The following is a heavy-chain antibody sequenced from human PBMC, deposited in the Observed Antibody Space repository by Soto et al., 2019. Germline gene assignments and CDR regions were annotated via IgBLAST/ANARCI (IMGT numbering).Heavy chain of an antibody. CDR3: TTTLAYYYDSSGYYY. J-gene: IGHJ4*02. CDR1: GFTFTDYY. V-gene: IGHV3-15*01. D-gene: IGHD3-22*01. CDR2: IKSKTDGGTT. Sequence: PGGSLRLSCAASGFTFTDYYVSWVRQAPGKGLEWVGRIKSKTDGGTTDYAAPVKGRFTISRDDSKNTLYLQMNSLKTEDTAVYYCTTTLAYYYDSSGYYYWGQGTLVTVSS.